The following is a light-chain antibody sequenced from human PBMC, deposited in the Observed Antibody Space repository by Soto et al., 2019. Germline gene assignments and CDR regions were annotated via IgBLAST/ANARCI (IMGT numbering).Light chain of an antibody. CDR2: GAS. Sequence: EIVLTQSPGSLSVSPGEGATLSCRASQSVSNSYLAWYQQKPGQSPRLLIYGASRRATGIPDRFSGSGSGTDFALTIGILECEDFAVYYCHHNGSSPRTFGPGIKVDIK. J-gene: IGKJ3*01. CDR1: QSVSNSY. V-gene: IGKV3-20*01. CDR3: HHNGSSPRT.